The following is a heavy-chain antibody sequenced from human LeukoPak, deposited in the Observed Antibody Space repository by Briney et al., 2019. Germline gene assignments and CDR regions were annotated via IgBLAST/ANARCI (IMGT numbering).Heavy chain of an antibody. CDR3: AKSPTYYYDSSAYRYFDY. D-gene: IGHD3-22*01. CDR1: RFTFNSYA. J-gene: IGHJ4*02. Sequence: PGGSLRLSCAASRFTFNSYAISWVRQAPGKGLEWVSAISGSGGSTYYADSVKGRFTISRDNSKNTLYLQMNSLRAEDTAVYYCAKSPTYYYDSSAYRYFDYWGQGTLVTVSS. CDR2: ISGSGGST. V-gene: IGHV3-23*01.